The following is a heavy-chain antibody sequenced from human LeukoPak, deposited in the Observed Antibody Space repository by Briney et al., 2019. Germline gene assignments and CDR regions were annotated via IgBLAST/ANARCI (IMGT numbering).Heavy chain of an antibody. CDR2: ISWNSGSI. J-gene: IGHJ4*02. V-gene: IGHV3-9*01. D-gene: IGHD3-3*01. CDR3: AKVTYYDFWSGYPQVSYFDY. CDR1: GFTFDDYA. Sequence: PGRSLRLSCAASGFTFDDYAMHWVRQAPGKGLEWVSGISWNSGSIGYADSVKGRFTISRDNAKNFLYLQMNSLRAEDTALYYCAKVTYYDFWSGYPQVSYFDYWGQGTLVTVSS.